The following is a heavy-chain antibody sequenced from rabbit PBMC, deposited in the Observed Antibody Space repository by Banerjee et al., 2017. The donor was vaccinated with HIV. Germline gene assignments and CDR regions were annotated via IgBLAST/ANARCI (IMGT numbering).Heavy chain of an antibody. CDR1: GFSFSNGYV. D-gene: IGHD5-1*01. Sequence: QEQLEESGGDLVKPEGSLTLTCTASGFSFSNGYVMCWVRQAPGKGLEWIGYITADSSGSTYYASWAKGRFTISKTSSTTVTLQMTSLTAADTATYFCARDQYGSDNGYDLWGPGTLVTVS. J-gene: IGHJ4*01. CDR2: ITADSSGST. V-gene: IGHV1S45*01. CDR3: ARDQYGSDNGYDL.